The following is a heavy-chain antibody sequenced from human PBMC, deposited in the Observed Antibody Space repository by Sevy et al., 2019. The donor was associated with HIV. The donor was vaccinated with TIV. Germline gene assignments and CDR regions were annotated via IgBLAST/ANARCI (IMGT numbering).Heavy chain of an antibody. CDR1: GYTFSTYY. CDR3: ARDRDVSGNYLEYFYYAMDV. CDR2: FDPTGGSR. D-gene: IGHD1-26*01. J-gene: IGHJ6*02. Sequence: ASVNVSCKTSGYTFSTYYIYWVRQAPGQGLAWIGIFDPTGGSRSYAQRFQGRLTMTGDTSTSTAYMELSSLTSEDTAVYYCARDRDVSGNYLEYFYYAMDVWGQGTTVTVSS. V-gene: IGHV1-46*01.